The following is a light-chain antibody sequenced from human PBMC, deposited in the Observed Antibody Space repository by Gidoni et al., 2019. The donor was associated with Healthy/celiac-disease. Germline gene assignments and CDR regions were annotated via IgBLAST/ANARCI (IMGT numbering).Light chain of an antibody. V-gene: IGLV2-11*01. CDR1: SSDVGGYNY. CDR2: DVS. Sequence: QSALTHPRSVSVSPGPSVTLSCTGTSSDVGGYNYVSWYQQHPGKAPKLMIYDVSKRPSGVPDRFSGSKSGNTASLTIFGLQAEDEADYYCCSYAGSYTFYVVFGGGTKLTVL. J-gene: IGLJ2*01. CDR3: CSYAGSYTFYVV.